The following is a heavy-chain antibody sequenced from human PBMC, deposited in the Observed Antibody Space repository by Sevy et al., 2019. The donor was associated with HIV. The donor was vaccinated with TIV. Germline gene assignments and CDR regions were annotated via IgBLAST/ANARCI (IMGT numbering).Heavy chain of an antibody. CDR2: VFHSGNT. D-gene: IGHD3-10*01. CDR3: ARHSHGSGTYYVPFDS. Sequence: SETLSLTCAVSGYSITSGYLWGWIRQPPGKGLEWIGSVFHSGNTYYNPSLNSRVIISVDTSKNKFSLKLNSVTAADTAVYYCARHSHGSGTYYVPFDSWGQGTLVTVSS. CDR1: GYSITSGYL. J-gene: IGHJ4*02. V-gene: IGHV4-38-2*01.